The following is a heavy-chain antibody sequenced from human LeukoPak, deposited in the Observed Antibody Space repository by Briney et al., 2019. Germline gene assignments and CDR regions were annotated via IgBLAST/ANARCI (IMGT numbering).Heavy chain of an antibody. CDR1: GFTFSNYW. V-gene: IGHV3-74*01. CDR2: VNNDGSVT. Sequence: GGSLRLSCAASGFTFSNYWVHWVRQVPGKGLVWVSFVNNDGSVTSYADSVKGRFTISRDNAKNTLFLQMNSLRPEDTAVYYCARGGYGSIDYWGQGTLVTVSS. J-gene: IGHJ4*02. D-gene: IGHD4-17*01. CDR3: ARGGYGSIDY.